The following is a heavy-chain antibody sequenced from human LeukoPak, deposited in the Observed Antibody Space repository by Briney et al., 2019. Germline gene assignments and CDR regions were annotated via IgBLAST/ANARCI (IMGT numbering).Heavy chain of an antibody. J-gene: IGHJ4*02. D-gene: IGHD3-16*02. Sequence: GASVKVSCKTTGYTFTGYHLHXXXXXXGQGLXXXXXIQSDXXXTNYAQKXQGXXXXXRDXFTRTSYIEVDRLSSDDTAVYYCARDLTGDLYTFFDYWGQGTLVTVSS. CDR1: GYTFTGYH. V-gene: IGHV1-2*02. CDR2: IQSDXXXT. CDR3: ARDLTGDLYTFFDY.